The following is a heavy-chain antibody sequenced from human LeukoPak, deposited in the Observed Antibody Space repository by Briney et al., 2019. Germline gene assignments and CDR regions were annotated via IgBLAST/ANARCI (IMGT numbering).Heavy chain of an antibody. CDR1: GFTFSNYW. Sequence: GGSLRLSCAASGFTFSNYWMSWVRQAPGKGLEWVANIKKDGSEIYYVDSVKGRFTISRDNAKNSLYLQMNSLRAEDTALYYCARVDFWSGGNYWGQGTLVTVSS. CDR2: IKKDGSEI. V-gene: IGHV3-7*01. D-gene: IGHD3-3*01. CDR3: ARVDFWSGGNY. J-gene: IGHJ4*02.